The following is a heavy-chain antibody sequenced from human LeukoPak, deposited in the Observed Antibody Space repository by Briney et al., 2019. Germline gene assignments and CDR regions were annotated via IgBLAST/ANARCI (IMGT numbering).Heavy chain of an antibody. V-gene: IGHV3-21*01. CDR2: VSSSSNYI. Sequence: PGGSLRLSCAASGFIFSSYNMNWVRQAPGKGLEWVSSVSSSSNYIYYADSVKSRFTVSRDNAKSSLSLQMNSLTAEDTAVYFCARDGYNSANGIDVWGQGTMVTVSS. J-gene: IGHJ3*01. CDR1: GFIFSSYN. D-gene: IGHD1-1*01. CDR3: ARDGYNSANGIDV.